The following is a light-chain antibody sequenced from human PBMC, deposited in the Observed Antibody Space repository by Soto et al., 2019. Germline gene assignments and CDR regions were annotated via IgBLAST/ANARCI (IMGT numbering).Light chain of an antibody. Sequence: QSVLTQPSSASGTPGQRVTISCSGSTSNIGSYTVNWYQQLPGTAPKLLIYSNDQRPSGVPDRFSASKSGTSASLAISGLQSDDEADYYCAAWDDSLSGYVFGTGTKLTVL. V-gene: IGLV1-44*01. CDR3: AAWDDSLSGYV. CDR2: SND. J-gene: IGLJ1*01. CDR1: TSNIGSYT.